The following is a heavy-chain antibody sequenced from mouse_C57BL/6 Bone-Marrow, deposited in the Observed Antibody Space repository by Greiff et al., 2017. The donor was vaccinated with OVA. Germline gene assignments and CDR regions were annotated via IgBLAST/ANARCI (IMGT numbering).Heavy chain of an antibody. J-gene: IGHJ1*03. V-gene: IGHV1-59*01. Sequence: QVQLQQSGAELVRPGTSVKLSCKASGYTFTSYWMHWVKQRPGQGLEWIGVIDPSDSYTNYNQKFKGKATLTVDTSSSTAYMQLSSLTSEDSAVYYCARKFPYYYGSSYDWYFDVWGTGTTVTVSS. CDR2: IDPSDSYT. CDR3: ARKFPYYYGSSYDWYFDV. CDR1: GYTFTSYW. D-gene: IGHD1-1*01.